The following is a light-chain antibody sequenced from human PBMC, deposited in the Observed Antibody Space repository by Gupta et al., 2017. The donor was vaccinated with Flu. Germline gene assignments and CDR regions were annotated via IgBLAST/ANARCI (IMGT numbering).Light chain of an antibody. CDR2: DAS. V-gene: IGKV3-11*01. CDR3: QQRSNWPYT. Sequence: EIVLTQSPATLSLSPGERATLSCRASQSVSSYLAWYQQKPDQAPRLLIYDASNRATGIPARFSGSGSGTDFTLTLSRLEPEDFAVYYCQQRSNWPYTFGQGTKLEIK. CDR1: QSVSSY. J-gene: IGKJ2*01.